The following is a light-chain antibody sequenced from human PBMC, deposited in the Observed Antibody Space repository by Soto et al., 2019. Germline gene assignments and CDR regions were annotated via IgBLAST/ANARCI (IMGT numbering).Light chain of an antibody. V-gene: IGKV3-15*01. J-gene: IGKJ4*01. CDR3: QQYSAWPLT. CDR1: QNIRSN. Sequence: EIVMTQSPVTLSVSPGERATLSCRASQNIRSNFVAWYQQKPGQAPRLLIYGISTRATGIPARFSGSRSGTEFTLTISSLQSEDLAVYYCQQYSAWPLTFGGGTKVEIK. CDR2: GIS.